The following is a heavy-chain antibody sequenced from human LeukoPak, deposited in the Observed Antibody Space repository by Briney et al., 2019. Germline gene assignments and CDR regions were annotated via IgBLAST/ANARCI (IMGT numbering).Heavy chain of an antibody. V-gene: IGHV3-53*01. Sequence: PGGSLRLSCAASGFTVSSNYMSWVRQAPGKGLEWVSGISGGSTYYADSVKGRFTISRDNSKNTLYLQMSSLRAEDTAVYYCAKDRGYTYGHPFDIWGQGTMVTVSS. CDR1: GFTVSSNY. CDR2: ISGGST. J-gene: IGHJ3*02. CDR3: AKDRGYTYGHPFDI. D-gene: IGHD5-18*01.